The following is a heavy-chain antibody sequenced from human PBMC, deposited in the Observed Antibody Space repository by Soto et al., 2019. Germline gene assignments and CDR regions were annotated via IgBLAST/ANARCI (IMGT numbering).Heavy chain of an antibody. Sequence: GASVKVSCKVSGYTLTELSMHWVRQAPGKGLEWMGGFDPEDGETIYAQKFQGRVTMTEDTSTDTAYMELSSLRSEDTAVYYCATEGGGVAVSWYCFGYWGQGTLVTVSS. D-gene: IGHD6-19*01. CDR3: ATEGGGVAVSWYCFGY. J-gene: IGHJ4*02. CDR2: FDPEDGET. V-gene: IGHV1-24*01. CDR1: GYTLTELS.